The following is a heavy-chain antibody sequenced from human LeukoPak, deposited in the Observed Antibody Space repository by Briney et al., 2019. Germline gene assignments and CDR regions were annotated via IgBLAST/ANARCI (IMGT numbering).Heavy chain of an antibody. J-gene: IGHJ4*02. CDR1: GFTFSGHS. CDR3: AKAEGYDILTGLDY. CDR2: ISPSSSSI. D-gene: IGHD3-9*01. Sequence: GGSLRLSCAASGFTFSGHSMTWVRQAPGKGLEGVSYISPSSSSIHYADSVKGRFTISRDNAKNSLYLQMNSLRDEDTAVYYCAKAEGYDILTGLDYWGQGTLVTVSS. V-gene: IGHV3-48*02.